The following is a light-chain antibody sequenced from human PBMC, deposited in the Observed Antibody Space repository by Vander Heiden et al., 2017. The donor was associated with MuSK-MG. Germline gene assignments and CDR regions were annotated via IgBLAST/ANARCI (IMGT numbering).Light chain of an antibody. J-gene: IGKJ2*01. V-gene: IGKV1-39*01. Sequence: DIQLTQFPSSLSASVGDRVTISCRASQSISSYLTWYQQKAGKAPKLLIYTSSSLESGVPSRFSGSGSGTDFTLTISSLQPEDFATYYCQQSYSTPPTFGQGTKLEIK. CDR2: TSS. CDR3: QQSYSTPPT. CDR1: QSISSY.